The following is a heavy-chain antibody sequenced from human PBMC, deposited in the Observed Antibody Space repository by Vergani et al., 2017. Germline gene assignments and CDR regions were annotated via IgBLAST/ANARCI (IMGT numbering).Heavy chain of an antibody. V-gene: IGHV3-30*02. D-gene: IGHD5-18*01. CDR3: AKDLAPGYSHGYNGMDV. Sequence: QVQLVESGGGVVQPGGSRRLSCAASGFTFSSYGMHWVRQVPGKGLEWVAYIHYDATNENYADSVKGRFTVSRDSSKNTLFLHMNSLRAEDTAVYYCAKDLAPGYSHGYNGMDVWGQGNTVTVSS. CDR1: GFTFSSYG. CDR2: IHYDATNE. J-gene: IGHJ6*02.